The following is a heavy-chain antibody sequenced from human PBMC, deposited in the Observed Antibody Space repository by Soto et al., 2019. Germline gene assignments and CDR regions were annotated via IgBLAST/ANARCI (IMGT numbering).Heavy chain of an antibody. CDR1: GGSIGSYY. J-gene: IGHJ6*02. V-gene: IGHV4-4*07. CDR3: ARGPRGYVYYHGMDV. Sequence: QVQVQESGPGLVKPSETLSLTCTVSGGSIGSYYCSWIRQSAGKGLEWIGRIDTSGTTNYNPSLKSRVTMSVDASKSQFSLNLSSVTAADTAVYYCARGPRGYVYYHGMDVWGQGTTVTVSS. CDR2: IDTSGTT. D-gene: IGHD3-16*01.